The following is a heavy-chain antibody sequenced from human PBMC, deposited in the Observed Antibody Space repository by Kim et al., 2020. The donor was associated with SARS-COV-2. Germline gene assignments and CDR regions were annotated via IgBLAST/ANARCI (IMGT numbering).Heavy chain of an antibody. CDR2: TYYRSKWYN. CDR1: GDSVSSNSAA. J-gene: IGHJ6*02. CDR3: ARETYYYDSSGYSYYYYGMDV. D-gene: IGHD3-22*01. V-gene: IGHV6-1*01. Sequence: SQTLSLTCAISGDSVSSNSAAWNWIRQSPSRGLEWLGRTYYRSKWYNDYAVSVKSRITINPDTSKNQFSLQLNSVTPEDTAVYYCARETYYYDSSGYSYYYYGMDVWGQGTTVTVSS.